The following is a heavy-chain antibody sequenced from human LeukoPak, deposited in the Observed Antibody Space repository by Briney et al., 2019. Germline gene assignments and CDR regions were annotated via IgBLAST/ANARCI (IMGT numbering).Heavy chain of an antibody. CDR1: GYTFTRYG. Sequence: ASVKASPKASGYTFTRYGISWVRQAPGQGLEWNVWNSPYNGNTNYAQKLHGRVTMTTDTSTSTAYMGLRSLRSDDTAVYYCARTLGPPYYYSSGSYDLDYLGQGTLVTVSS. V-gene: IGHV1-18*04. CDR2: NSPYNGNT. CDR3: ARTLGPPYYYSSGSYDLDY. D-gene: IGHD3-10*01. J-gene: IGHJ4*02.